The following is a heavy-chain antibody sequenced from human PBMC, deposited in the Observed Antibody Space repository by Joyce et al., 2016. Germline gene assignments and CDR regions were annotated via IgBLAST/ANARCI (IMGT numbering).Heavy chain of an antibody. V-gene: IGHV1-69*01. D-gene: IGHD1-7*01. CDR3: ARGGGAPGTAARLDY. CDR2: IIPLSGTS. Sequence: QVQLVQSGAEVKKPGSSVTVSCKASGGSFNRYTINWVRQAPGQGLEWMGGIIPLSGTSNDAQKFQDRVTITADGLTSTVYMERFSLRSDDTAVYFCARGGGAPGTAARLDYWGQGTLVIVSS. J-gene: IGHJ4*02. CDR1: GGSFNRYT.